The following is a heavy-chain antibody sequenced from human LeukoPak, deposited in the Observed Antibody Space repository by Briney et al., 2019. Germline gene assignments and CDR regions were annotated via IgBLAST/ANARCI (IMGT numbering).Heavy chain of an antibody. CDR1: GGSISSYY. CDR2: IYTSGST. Sequence: SETLSLTCTVSGGSISSYYWSWIRQPAGKGLEWIGRIYTSGSTNYNPSLKSRVTMSVDTSKNQFSLKLSSVTAADTAVYYCARRPIGYCTNGVCFHNDYWGQGTLVTVSS. CDR3: ARRPIGYCTNGVCFHNDY. V-gene: IGHV4-4*07. D-gene: IGHD2-8*01. J-gene: IGHJ4*02.